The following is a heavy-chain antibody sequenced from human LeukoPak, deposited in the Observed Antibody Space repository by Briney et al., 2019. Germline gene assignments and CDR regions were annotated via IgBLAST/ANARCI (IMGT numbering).Heavy chain of an antibody. CDR1: GGSISSGSYY. J-gene: IGHJ4*02. Sequence: PSETLSLTCTVSGGSISSGSYYWSWIRQPAGKGLEWIGRIYTSGSTNYNPSLKSRVTISVDTSKNQFSLKLSSVTAADTAVYYCARDPYDSSGYPGVFDYWGQGTLVTVSS. CDR2: IYTSGST. CDR3: ARDPYDSSGYPGVFDY. V-gene: IGHV4-61*02. D-gene: IGHD3-22*01.